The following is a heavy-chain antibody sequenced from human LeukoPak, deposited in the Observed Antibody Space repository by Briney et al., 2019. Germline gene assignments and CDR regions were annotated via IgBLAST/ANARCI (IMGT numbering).Heavy chain of an antibody. V-gene: IGHV3-53*04. CDR1: GFSVSSNY. CDR2: IYSGSST. J-gene: IGHJ4*02. CDR3: ARVVAAAGQTFDY. Sequence: GGSLRLSCAASGFSVSSNYMTWVRQAPGKGLGWVSVIYSGSSTYYTDSVKGRFTISRHNSKNTLYLQMNSLRPEDTAVYYCARVVAAAGQTFDYWGRGTLVTVSS. D-gene: IGHD6-13*01.